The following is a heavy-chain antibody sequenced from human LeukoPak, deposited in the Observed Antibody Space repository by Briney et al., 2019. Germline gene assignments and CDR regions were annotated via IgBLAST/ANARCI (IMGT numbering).Heavy chain of an antibody. D-gene: IGHD3-3*01. CDR2: IYYSGST. V-gene: IGHV4-39*01. CDR3: ARGRSLTIFGVVISYFDY. CDR1: GGSISSSSYY. Sequence: SETLSLTCTVSGGSISSSSYYWGWIRQPPGKGLEWIGSIYYSGSTYYNPSLKSRVTISVDTSKNQFSLKLSSVTAADTAVYYCARGRSLTIFGVVISYFDYWGQGTLVTVSS. J-gene: IGHJ4*02.